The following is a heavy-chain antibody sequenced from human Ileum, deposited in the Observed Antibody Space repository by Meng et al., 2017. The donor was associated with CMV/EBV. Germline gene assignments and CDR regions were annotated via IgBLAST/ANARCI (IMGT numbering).Heavy chain of an antibody. J-gene: IGHJ4*02. D-gene: IGHD4-11*01. V-gene: IGHV4-34*01. Sequence: QVQLQEWGAGPLKPSETLSLTCAVYGGSFSGYYWSWIRQVPGKGLEWIGEFNHYGSTNYNPSLKSRVTISVDTSKNQFSLNLSSVTAADTAVYYCASGKSNLEYWGQGTLVTVSS. CDR3: ASGKSNLEY. CDR1: GGSFSGYY. CDR2: FNHYGST.